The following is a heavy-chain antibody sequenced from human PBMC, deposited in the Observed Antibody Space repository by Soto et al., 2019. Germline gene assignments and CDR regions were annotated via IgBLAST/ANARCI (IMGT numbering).Heavy chain of an antibody. V-gene: IGHV1-8*01. Sequence: ASVKVSCKASGYTFTSYDINWVRQATGQGLEWMGWMNPNSGNTGYAQKFQGRVTMTRNTSISTAYMELSSLRSEDTAVYYCATAIYDILTGYYLMDVWGKGTTVTVSS. CDR1: GYTFTSYD. D-gene: IGHD3-9*01. CDR2: MNPNSGNT. CDR3: ATAIYDILTGYYLMDV. J-gene: IGHJ6*04.